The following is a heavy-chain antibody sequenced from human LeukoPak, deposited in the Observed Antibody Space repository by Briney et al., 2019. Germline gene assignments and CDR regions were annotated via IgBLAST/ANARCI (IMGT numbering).Heavy chain of an antibody. CDR2: VLKDGTNK. V-gene: IGHV3-30*03. CDR1: GITFSNYG. CDR3: ARGRGASEF. D-gene: IGHD1-26*01. J-gene: IGHJ4*01. Sequence: GGPLRLSCAASGITFSNYGMHWVRQAPGKGLELVALVLKDGTNKYYAAAVTGRLTTSRDNSRNTLYLQMNSMRAEDTAVDYCARGRGASEFWGDGDLWTVSS.